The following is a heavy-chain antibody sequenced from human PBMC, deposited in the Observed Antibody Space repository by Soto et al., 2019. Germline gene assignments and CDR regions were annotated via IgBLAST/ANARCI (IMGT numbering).Heavy chain of an antibody. CDR1: GFTFRSYV. CDR3: AKDLSREVATTTKMYYHYGMDV. D-gene: IGHD5-12*01. CDR2: ISYDGSNK. V-gene: IGHV3-30*18. Sequence: QVQLVESGGGVVQPGRSLRLSCAASGFTFRSYVMHWVRQAPGKGLEWVAIISYDGSNKYYVNSVKGRFTISRDNSNNTLYLQMNSLRAEDTAIYYWAKDLSREVATTTKMYYHYGMDVWGQGTTVTVSS. J-gene: IGHJ6*02.